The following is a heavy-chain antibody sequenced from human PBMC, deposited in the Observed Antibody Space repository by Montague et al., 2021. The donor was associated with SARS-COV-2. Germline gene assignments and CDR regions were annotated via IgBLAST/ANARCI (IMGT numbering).Heavy chain of an antibody. CDR2: ISSSSSFR. D-gene: IGHD3-3*01. J-gene: IGHJ4*02. Sequence: SLRLSCAASGFTFSDYYMSWIRQAPGKGLEWVSYISSSSSFRNYADSVKGRFTISRDNAKNSLYLQMNSLRAEDTAVYFCGRARITFFGVVIGPLGYWGQGTLVTVSS. V-gene: IGHV3-11*05. CDR1: GFTFSDYY. CDR3: GRARITFFGVVIGPLGY.